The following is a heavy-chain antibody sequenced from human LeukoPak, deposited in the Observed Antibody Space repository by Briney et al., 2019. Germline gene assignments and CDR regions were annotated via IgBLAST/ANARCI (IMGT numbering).Heavy chain of an antibody. Sequence: SETLSLTCTVSGGSISNYYWSWIRQPPGKGLEWIGYIYYSGSTNYNPSLKSRVTISVDTSKNQFSLKLSSVTAADTAVYYCARGETTVVANAFDIWGQGTMVTVSS. CDR1: GGSISNYY. D-gene: IGHD4-23*01. J-gene: IGHJ3*02. CDR2: IYYSGST. V-gene: IGHV4-59*01. CDR3: ARGETTVVANAFDI.